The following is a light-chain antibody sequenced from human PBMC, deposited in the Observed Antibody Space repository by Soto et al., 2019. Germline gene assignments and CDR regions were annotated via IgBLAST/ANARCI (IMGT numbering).Light chain of an antibody. J-gene: IGKJ1*01. Sequence: DIQLTQSPSFLTASVGDGVTIPCRASQGISSFLAWYQQKPGKGPRLLIYAASTLQSGVPSRFSGSGSGTEFTLTISSLQPEDFATYYCQQVKTYPWTFGQGTTVEIK. CDR1: QGISSF. CDR2: AAS. V-gene: IGKV1-9*01. CDR3: QQVKTYPWT.